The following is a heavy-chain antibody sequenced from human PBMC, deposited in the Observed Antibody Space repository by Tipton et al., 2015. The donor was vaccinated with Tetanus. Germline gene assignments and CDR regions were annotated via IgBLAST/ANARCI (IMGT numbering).Heavy chain of an antibody. Sequence: TLSLTCAVSGGSISTNYWSWIRQSPGKGLEWIGYIQYNGITNYHPSLKSRVTISMDRSENQISLKMTSVTAADTAVYYCAGVTAQRTELYFEHWGQGTQVTVSS. J-gene: IGHJ1*01. CDR2: IQYNGIT. V-gene: IGHV4-59*01. CDR1: GGSISTNY. D-gene: IGHD2-8*02. CDR3: AGVTAQRTELYFEH.